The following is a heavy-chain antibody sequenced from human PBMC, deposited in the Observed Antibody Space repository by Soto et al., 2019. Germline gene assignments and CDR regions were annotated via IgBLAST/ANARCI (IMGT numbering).Heavy chain of an antibody. D-gene: IGHD6-13*01. V-gene: IGHV3-7*03. CDR3: ARDGSSWYIYYYYGMDV. CDR2: IKQDGSEK. J-gene: IGHJ6*02. Sequence: GGSLRLSCAASGFTFSSYWMSWVRQAPGKGLEWVANIKQDGSEKYYVDSVKGRFTISRDNAKNSLYLQMNSLRAEDTAVYYCARDGSSWYIYYYYGMDVWGQGTLVTVSS. CDR1: GFTFSSYW.